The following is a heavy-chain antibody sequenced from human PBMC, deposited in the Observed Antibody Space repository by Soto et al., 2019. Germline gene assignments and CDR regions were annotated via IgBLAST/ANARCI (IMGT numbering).Heavy chain of an antibody. CDR2: IYHSGST. CDR1: GYSTSSGYY. Sequence: SETLSLTCAVSGYSTSSGYYWGWIRQTPGKGLEWIASIYHSGSTYYNPSLKSRVTISVDTSKNQFSLKLTSVTAADTAVYYCARGAATVTPGWFDPWGQGITVTVSS. D-gene: IGHD4-17*01. CDR3: ARGAATVTPGWFDP. V-gene: IGHV4-38-2*01. J-gene: IGHJ5*02.